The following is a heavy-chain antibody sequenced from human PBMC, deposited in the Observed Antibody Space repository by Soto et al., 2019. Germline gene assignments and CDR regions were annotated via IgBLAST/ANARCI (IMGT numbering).Heavy chain of an antibody. J-gene: IGHJ4*02. Sequence: ASVKVSCKASGYTFTSYDINWVRQATGQGLEWMGWMNPNSGNTGYAQKFQGRVTMTRNTSISTAYMELSSLRSEDTAVYYCARGKYDILTGYYPEGFADWGQGSLVTVSS. CDR1: GYTFTSYD. CDR2: MNPNSGNT. V-gene: IGHV1-8*01. CDR3: ARGKYDILTGYYPEGFAD. D-gene: IGHD3-9*01.